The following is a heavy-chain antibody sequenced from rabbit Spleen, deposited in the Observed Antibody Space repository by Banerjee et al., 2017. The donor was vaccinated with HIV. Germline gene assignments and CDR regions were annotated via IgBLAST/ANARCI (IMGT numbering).Heavy chain of an antibody. CDR3: VRDQAGDADYGPYYLNL. J-gene: IGHJ4*01. CDR1: GFSFSSSDY. V-gene: IGHV1S40*01. CDR2: IAGSSSGFT. Sequence: QSLEESGGDLVKPGASLTLTCTASGFSFSSSDYICWVRQAPGKGLEWISCIAGSSSGFTYSATWATGRFTISKTSSTTVTLQMTSLTVADTATYFCVRDQAGDADYGPYYLNLWGPGTLVTVS. D-gene: IGHD2-1*01.